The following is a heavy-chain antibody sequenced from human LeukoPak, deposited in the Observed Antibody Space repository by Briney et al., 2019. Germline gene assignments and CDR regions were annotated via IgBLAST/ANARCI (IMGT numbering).Heavy chain of an antibody. V-gene: IGHV3-48*02. CDR3: ARDQGIFDY. J-gene: IGHJ4*02. CDR2: ISTSSKTI. CDR1: GLTFSNYR. Sequence: VGFLRLSCAAKGLTFSNYRMNWGRQDRGQGLEWVSYISTSSKTIYYADSVKGRFTISRDNAKNSLYLQMNSLRDEDSAVYYCARDQGIFDYWGQGTLVTVSS.